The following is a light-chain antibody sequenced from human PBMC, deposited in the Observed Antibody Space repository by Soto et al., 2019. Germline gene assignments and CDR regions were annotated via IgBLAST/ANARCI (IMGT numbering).Light chain of an antibody. V-gene: IGKV3-20*01. Sequence: EIVLTQSPGTLSLSPGERATLSCRASQSVSSSYLAWYQQKPGQAPRLIIYGASSRATVIPDRFSGSGSGTDFTLTISRLEPEDFAVYYCQQYGRSPATFGQGTEVEIK. CDR2: GAS. CDR3: QQYGRSPAT. CDR1: QSVSSSY. J-gene: IGKJ1*01.